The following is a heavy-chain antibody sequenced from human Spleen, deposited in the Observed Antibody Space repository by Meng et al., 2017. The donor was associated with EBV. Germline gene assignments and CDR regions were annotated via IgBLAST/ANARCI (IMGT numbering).Heavy chain of an antibody. Sequence: QAQAVPSGVEGKQLGASVKVSCRASGYTFTDYYMHWVRQAPGQGLEWMGRINPNSGDTDHAQKFQGRVTMTRDTSISTAYMELSRLRSDDTALYYCARDEMTTGFDYWGQGSLVTVSS. CDR2: INPNSGDT. J-gene: IGHJ4*02. V-gene: IGHV1-2*06. D-gene: IGHD4-17*01. CDR1: GYTFTDYY. CDR3: ARDEMTTGFDY.